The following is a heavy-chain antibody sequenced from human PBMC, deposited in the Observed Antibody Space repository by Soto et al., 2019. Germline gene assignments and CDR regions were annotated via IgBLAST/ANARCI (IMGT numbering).Heavy chain of an antibody. D-gene: IGHD3-10*01. J-gene: IGHJ4*02. V-gene: IGHV1-3*01. CDR3: ARHRSVSGSDLDY. CDR2: INAGNGNT. CDR1: GYTFTDYT. Sequence: QVQLVQSGAEVKKPGASVMVSCKASGYTFTDYTMHWVRQAPGQRLEWMGWINAGNGNTQYSQKFQGRVTITRDTSASTAYMALSSLTSEDTAVYYCARHRSVSGSDLDYWGQGTLVTVSS.